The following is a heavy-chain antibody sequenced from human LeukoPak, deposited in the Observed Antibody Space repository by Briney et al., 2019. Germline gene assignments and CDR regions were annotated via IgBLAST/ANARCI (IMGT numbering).Heavy chain of an antibody. J-gene: IGHJ4*02. CDR2: IIPIFGTA. V-gene: IGHV1-69*01. D-gene: IGHD3-22*01. CDR3: ARDRDYDSSGYYKNYFDY. CDR1: GGTFSSYA. Sequence: SVKVSCKASGGTFSSYAISWVRQAPGQGLEWMGGIIPIFGTANYAQKFQGRVTITADESTSTAYMELSSLRSEDTGVYYCARDRDYDSSGYYKNYFDYWGQGTLVTVSS.